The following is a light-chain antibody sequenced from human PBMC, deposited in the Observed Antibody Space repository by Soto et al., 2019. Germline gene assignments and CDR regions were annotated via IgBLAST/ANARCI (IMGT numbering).Light chain of an antibody. V-gene: IGLV2-8*01. CDR2: EVS. CDR3: SSYAGSMNLI. CDR1: SSDVGGHNH. J-gene: IGLJ2*01. Sequence: QSALTQPPSASESPGQSVTISCTGSSSDVGGHNHVSWYQQHPGKAPKLMIYEVSKRPSGVPDRFSGSKSVNTASLTVSGLQAEDEADYYCSSYAGSMNLIFGGGTKLTVL.